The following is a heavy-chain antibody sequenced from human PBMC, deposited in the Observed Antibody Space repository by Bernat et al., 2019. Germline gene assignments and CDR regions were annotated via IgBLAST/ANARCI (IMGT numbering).Heavy chain of an antibody. J-gene: IGHJ4*02. V-gene: IGHV3-21*01. CDR2: ISSSSSYI. Sequence: EVQLVESGGGLVKPGGSLRLSCAASGFTFSSYSMNWVRQAPGKGLEWVSSISSSSSYIYYADSVKGRFTISRENAKNSLYLQMNSLRAEDTAVYYCARAPPLSFAFCGGDCYYFDYWGQGTLVTVSS. CDR1: GFTFSSYS. CDR3: ARAPPLSFAFCGGDCYYFDY. D-gene: IGHD2-21*02.